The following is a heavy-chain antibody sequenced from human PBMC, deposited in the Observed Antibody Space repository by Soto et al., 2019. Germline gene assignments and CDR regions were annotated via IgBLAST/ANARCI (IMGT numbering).Heavy chain of an antibody. J-gene: IGHJ5*02. CDR2: ISAYNGNT. CDR3: ARDQVPAALLGWFDP. CDR1: GYTFTSYG. D-gene: IGHD2-2*01. V-gene: IGHV1-18*01. Sequence: ASVKVSCKASGYTFTSYGISWVRQAPGQGLEWMGWISAYNGNTNYAQKLQGRVTMTPDTSTSTAYMELRSLRSDDTAVYYCARDQVPAALLGWFDPWGQGTLVTVSS.